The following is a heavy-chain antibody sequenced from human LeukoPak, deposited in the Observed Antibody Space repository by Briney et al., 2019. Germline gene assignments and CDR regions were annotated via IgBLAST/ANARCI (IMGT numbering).Heavy chain of an antibody. D-gene: IGHD3-10*01. V-gene: IGHV3-9*01. CDR2: ISWNSGSI. J-gene: IGHJ6*02. CDR1: GFTFDDYA. CDR3: AKDIMDLGQRWFGELSYYYGMDV. Sequence: GGSLRLSCAASGFTFDDYAMHWVRQAPGKGLEWVSGISWNSGSIGYADSVKGRFTISRDNAKNSLYLQMNSLRAEDTALYYCAKDIMDLGQRWFGELSYYYGMDVWGQGTTVTVSS.